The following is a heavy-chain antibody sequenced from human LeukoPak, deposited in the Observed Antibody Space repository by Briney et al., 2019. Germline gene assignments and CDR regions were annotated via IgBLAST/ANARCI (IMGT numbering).Heavy chain of an antibody. J-gene: IGHJ4*02. CDR2: ISGSGGST. CDR1: GFTFSSYS. Sequence: GGSLRLSCAASGFTFSSYSMNWVRQAPGKGLEWVSAISGSGGSTFYADSVRGRFTISRDNSKSTLSLQMNSLRAEDTAIYYCATYRQVLLPFESWGQGTLVTVSS. D-gene: IGHD2-8*02. CDR3: ATYRQVLLPFES. V-gene: IGHV3-23*01.